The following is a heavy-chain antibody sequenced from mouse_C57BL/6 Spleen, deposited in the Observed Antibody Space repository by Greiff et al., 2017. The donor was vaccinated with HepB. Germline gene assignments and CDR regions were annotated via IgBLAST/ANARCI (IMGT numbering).Heavy chain of an antibody. CDR2: IDPSDSYT. Sequence: QVQLQQPGAELVMPGASVKLSCKASGYTFTSYWMHWVKQRPGQGLEWIGEIDPSDSYTNYNQKFKGKSTLTVDKSSSTAYMQLSSLTSEDSAVYYCARGDDYDVEAWFAYWGQGTLVTVSA. D-gene: IGHD2-4*01. CDR3: ARGDDYDVEAWFAY. V-gene: IGHV1-69*01. J-gene: IGHJ3*01. CDR1: GYTFTSYW.